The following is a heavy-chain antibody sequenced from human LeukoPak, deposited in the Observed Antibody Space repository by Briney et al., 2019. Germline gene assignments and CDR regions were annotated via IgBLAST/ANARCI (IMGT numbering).Heavy chain of an antibody. CDR3: ARHSYNWNYRRFDP. J-gene: IGHJ5*02. Sequence: PSETLSPTCTVSGGSISSSSYYWGWIRQPPGKGLEWIGSIYYSGSTYYNPSLKSRVTISVDTSKNQFSLKLSSVTAADTAVYYCARHSYNWNYRRFDPWGQGTLVTVSS. D-gene: IGHD1-7*01. CDR2: IYYSGST. V-gene: IGHV4-39*01. CDR1: GGSISSSSYY.